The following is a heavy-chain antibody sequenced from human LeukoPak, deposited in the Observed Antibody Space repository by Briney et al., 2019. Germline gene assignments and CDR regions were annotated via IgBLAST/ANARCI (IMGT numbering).Heavy chain of an antibody. D-gene: IGHD1-26*01. V-gene: IGHV4-61*01. CDR2: ISYIGNT. CDR3: ARDAVGMGASYYFDY. CDR1: GYSISSGYY. Sequence: SETLSLTCAVSGYSISSGYYWSWIRQPPGKGLEWIGYISYIGNTNYNPSLKSRVTISVDTSKNQFSLELSSVTAADTAVYYCARDAVGMGASYYFDYWGQGTLVTVSS. J-gene: IGHJ4*02.